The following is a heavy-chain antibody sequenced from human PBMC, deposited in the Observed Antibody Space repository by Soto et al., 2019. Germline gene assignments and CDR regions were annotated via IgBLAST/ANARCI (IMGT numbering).Heavy chain of an antibody. CDR3: ERGNCPYGLDV. V-gene: IGHV4-38-2*01. CDR2: IYHAGSS. Sequence: SETLSLTCAVSGYSISSGYYWGWIRQPPGKGLEWIGIIYHAGSSYYNPSLKSRVTISVDTSKNQFSLRLNSVTAADTAVYYCERGNCPYGLDVWGQGTRVTVSS. J-gene: IGHJ6*02. D-gene: IGHD2-21*01. CDR1: GYSISSGYY.